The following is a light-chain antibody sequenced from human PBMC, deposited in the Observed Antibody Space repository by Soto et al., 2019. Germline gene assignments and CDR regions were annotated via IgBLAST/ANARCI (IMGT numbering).Light chain of an antibody. CDR3: QQYSSSPLT. CDR1: QSVSSSY. Sequence: EVVLTQSPGTLSLSPGERATLSCRASQSVSSSYLAWYQQKPGQAPRLLIYGASSRATGIPDRFSGSESGTDFTLTISRLEPEDCAVYYCQQYSSSPLTFGGGTKVEIK. V-gene: IGKV3-20*01. CDR2: GAS. J-gene: IGKJ4*01.